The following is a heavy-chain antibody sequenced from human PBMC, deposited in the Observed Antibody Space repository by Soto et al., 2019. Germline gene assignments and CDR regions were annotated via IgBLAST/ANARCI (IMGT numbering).Heavy chain of an antibody. Sequence: SGHTLVNPTQTLTLTCTFSGFSLITLGVGVGWIRQPPGKALEWLGIIYWDDDKRYRPSLKSRLTITKDTSKNQLVLTMTNMDPVDTATYYCAHLPWKQLWPRAPVVYWGQGTPVTVS. V-gene: IGHV2-5*02. CDR3: AHLPWKQLWPRAPVVY. D-gene: IGHD5-18*01. CDR1: GFSLITLGVG. J-gene: IGHJ4*02. CDR2: IYWDDDK.